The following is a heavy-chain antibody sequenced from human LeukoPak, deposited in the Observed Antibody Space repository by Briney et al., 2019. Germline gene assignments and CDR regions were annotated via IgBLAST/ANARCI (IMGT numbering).Heavy chain of an antibody. V-gene: IGHV3-30-3*01. D-gene: IGHD5-18*01. CDR2: ISYDGSNK. CDR1: VFTFSSYA. J-gene: IGHJ4*02. Sequence: GGSLRLSCAAYVFTFSSYAMQWVRQAPGKGLGWVAVISYDGSNKYYADSVKGRFTISSDNYKNTLYLQMNSLRAEDTAVYYCARDILMDTAMVPPIPFDYWGQGTLVTVSS. CDR3: ARDILMDTAMVPPIPFDY.